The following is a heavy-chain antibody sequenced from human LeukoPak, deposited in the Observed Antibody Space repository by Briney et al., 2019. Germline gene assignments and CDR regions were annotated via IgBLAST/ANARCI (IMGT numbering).Heavy chain of an antibody. CDR2: IKQDGSEK. CDR1: GFTFSSYW. Sequence: PGGSLRLSCAASGFTFSSYWMSWVRQAPGKGLEWVANIKQDGSEKYYVDSVKGRFTISRDNAKNSLYLQMNSLRADDTAVYYCARARFLVMTGNRPYYYYIDVWGTGTTVIVSS. J-gene: IGHJ6*03. V-gene: IGHV3-7*03. CDR3: ARARFLVMTGNRPYYYYIDV. D-gene: IGHD4-23*01.